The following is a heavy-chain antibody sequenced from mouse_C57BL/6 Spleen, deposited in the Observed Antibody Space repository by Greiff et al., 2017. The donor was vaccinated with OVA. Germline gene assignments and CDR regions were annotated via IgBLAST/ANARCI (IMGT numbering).Heavy chain of an antibody. Sequence: EVHLVESGPELVKPGASVKISCKASGYSFTDYNMNWVKQSNGKSLEWIGVINPNYGTTSYNQKFKGKATLTVDQSSSTAYMQLNSLTSEDSAVYYCARSRNYEAWFAYWGQGTLVTVSA. CDR3: ARSRNYEAWFAY. CDR1: GYSFTDYN. D-gene: IGHD2-1*01. V-gene: IGHV1-39*01. CDR2: INPNYGTT. J-gene: IGHJ3*01.